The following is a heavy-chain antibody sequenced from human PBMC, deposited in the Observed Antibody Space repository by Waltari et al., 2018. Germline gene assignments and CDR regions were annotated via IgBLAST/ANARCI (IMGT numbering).Heavy chain of an antibody. V-gene: IGHV1-2*06. CDR3: ARWTHNYYDSSGSDY. CDR2: INPNSGGT. D-gene: IGHD3-22*01. Sequence: QVQLVQAGAEVKKPGASVKVSCKASGYAFTGYYMHWVRQAPGQGLEWMGRINPNSGGTNYAQKLQGRVTMTRDTSISTAYMELSRLRSDDTAVYYCARWTHNYYDSSGSDYWGQGTLVTVSS. J-gene: IGHJ4*02. CDR1: GYAFTGYY.